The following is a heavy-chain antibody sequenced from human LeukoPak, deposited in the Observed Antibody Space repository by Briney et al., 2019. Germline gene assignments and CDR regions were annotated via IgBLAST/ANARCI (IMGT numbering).Heavy chain of an antibody. V-gene: IGHV4-4*07. CDR2: IYASGYT. CDR1: GGSLSGYY. CDR3: ARVRAKSGNDAFDF. Sequence: PSETLSLTCTVSGGSLSGYYWGWIRQPAGRGLECFGLIYASGYTSYNPSLKSRVTMSVDTSKNQFSLNLSSVTAADTAVYFCARVRAKSGNDAFDFWGPGTMVTVS. D-gene: IGHD3-3*01. J-gene: IGHJ3*01.